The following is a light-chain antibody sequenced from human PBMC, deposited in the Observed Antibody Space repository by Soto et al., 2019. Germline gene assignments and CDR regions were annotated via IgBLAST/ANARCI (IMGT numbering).Light chain of an antibody. V-gene: IGKV1-12*01. J-gene: IGKJ2*01. Sequence: DIQMTQSPSSVSASVGDRVTITCRATQGISSWLAWYQQKPGKAPKLLIYAASSLQSGVPSRFSGSGSGTDFTLTINNLQPEDFAVYYCHQYDNAPQTYGQGTKVEIK. CDR3: HQYDNAPQT. CDR2: AAS. CDR1: QGISSW.